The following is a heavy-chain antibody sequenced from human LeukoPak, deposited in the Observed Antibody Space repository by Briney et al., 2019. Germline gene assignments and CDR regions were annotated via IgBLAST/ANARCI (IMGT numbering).Heavy chain of an antibody. J-gene: IGHJ4*02. V-gene: IGHV4-34*01. CDR2: INHSGST. Sequence: GSLRLSCAASGFTFNTYGMSWVRQPPGKGLEWIGEINHSGSTNYNPSLKSRVTISVDTSKNQFSLKLSSVTAADTAVYYCARKRWLQLGGIDYWGQGTLVTVSS. CDR1: GFTFNTYG. CDR3: ARKRWLQLGGIDY. D-gene: IGHD5-24*01.